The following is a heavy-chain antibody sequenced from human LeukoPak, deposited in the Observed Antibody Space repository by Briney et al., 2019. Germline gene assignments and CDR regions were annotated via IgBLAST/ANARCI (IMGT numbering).Heavy chain of an antibody. CDR1: GGSISSGDYY. Sequence: PSQTLPLTCTVSGGSISSGDYYWSWIRQHPGKGLEWIGYIYYSGSTYYNPSLKSRVTISVDTSKNQFSLKLSSVTAADTAVYYCARSRSSWPFDYWGQGTLVTVSS. V-gene: IGHV4-31*03. J-gene: IGHJ4*02. CDR3: ARSRSSWPFDY. D-gene: IGHD6-13*01. CDR2: IYYSGST.